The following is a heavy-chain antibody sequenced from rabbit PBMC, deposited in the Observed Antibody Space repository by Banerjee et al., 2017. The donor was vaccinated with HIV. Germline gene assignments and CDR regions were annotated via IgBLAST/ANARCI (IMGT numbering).Heavy chain of an antibody. CDR2: IDPVFGIA. D-gene: IGHD1-1*01. J-gene: IGHJ4*01. Sequence: QSLEESGGGLVQPGGSLKLFCKASGFDFSSYGVNWVRQAPGKGLEWIGYIDPVFGIAVYASWVNGRFTISRDNAQNTLYLQLNSLTAADTATYFCVREVYHILGLWGPGTLVTVS. V-gene: IGHV1S7*01. CDR1: GFDFSSYG. CDR3: VREVYHILGL.